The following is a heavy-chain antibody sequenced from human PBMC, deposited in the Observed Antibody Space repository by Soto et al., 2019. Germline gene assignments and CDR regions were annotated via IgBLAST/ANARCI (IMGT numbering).Heavy chain of an antibody. CDR2: ISYDGSNK. CDR3: AKGERLDSSSWYGQNAFDI. Sequence: VGSLRLSCAASGFTFSSYGMHWVRQAPGKGLEWVAVISYDGSNKYYADSVKGRFTISRDNSKNTLYLQMNSLRAEDTAVYYCAKGERLDSSSWYGQNAFDIWGQGTMVTVS. J-gene: IGHJ3*02. CDR1: GFTFSSYG. D-gene: IGHD6-13*01. V-gene: IGHV3-30*18.